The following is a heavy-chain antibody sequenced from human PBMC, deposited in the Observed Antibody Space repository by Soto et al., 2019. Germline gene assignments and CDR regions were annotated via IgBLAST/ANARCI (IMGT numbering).Heavy chain of an antibody. Sequence: ASVKVSCKASGYTFTSYDINWVRQATGQGLEWMGWMNPNSGNTDYAQKFRGRVTMTTDTSMSTAYMELRSLTSYVTFVYYCARAISWNDFWGQGTLVTVSS. CDR2: MNPNSGNT. J-gene: IGHJ4*02. V-gene: IGHV1-8*01. D-gene: IGHD1-1*01. CDR1: GYTFTSYD. CDR3: ARAISWNDF.